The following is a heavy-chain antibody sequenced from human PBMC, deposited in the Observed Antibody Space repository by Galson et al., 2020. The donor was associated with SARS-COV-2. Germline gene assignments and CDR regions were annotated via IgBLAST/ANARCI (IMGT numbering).Heavy chain of an antibody. CDR1: GFSLNTVGVG. V-gene: IGHV2-5*02. J-gene: IGHJ4*02. D-gene: IGHD4-4*01. Sequence: SGPTLVKPTQTLTLTCSFSGFSLNTVGVGVGWIRQPPGKALEWRALIYWDDDPRYSPSLKNRLNITKDTSKNQVVLTVTDMGPADTGTYFCALSSRHHSDYRVQFDYWGQGALVTVSS. CDR2: IYWDDDP. CDR3: ALSSRHHSDYRVQFDY.